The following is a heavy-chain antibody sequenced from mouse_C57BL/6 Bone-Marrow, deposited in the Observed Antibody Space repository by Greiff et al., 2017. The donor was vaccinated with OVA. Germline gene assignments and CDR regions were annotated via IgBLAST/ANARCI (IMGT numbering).Heavy chain of an antibody. D-gene: IGHD1-1*01. V-gene: IGHV3-1*01. CDR1: GYSITSGYD. Sequence: EVKLQESGPGMVKPSQSLSLTCTVTGYSITSGYDWHWIRHLPGNKLEWMGYISYSGSTNYNPSLKSRISITHDTSKNHFFLKLNSVTTEDTATYYCAITTVVENYAMDYWGQGTSVTVSS. CDR2: ISYSGST. J-gene: IGHJ4*01. CDR3: AITTVVENYAMDY.